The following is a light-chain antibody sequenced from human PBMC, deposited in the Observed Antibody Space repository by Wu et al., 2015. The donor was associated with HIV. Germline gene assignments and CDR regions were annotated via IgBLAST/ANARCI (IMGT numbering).Light chain of an antibody. CDR1: QSVSSY. V-gene: IGKV3-11*01. CDR3: QQRSNWPLX. J-gene: IGKJ4*01. CDR2: DAS. Sequence: EIVLTQSPGTLSLSPGERATLSCRASQSVSSYLAWYQQKPGQAPRLLIYDASNRATGIPARFSGSGSGTDFTLTISSLEPGXFAVYYCQQRSNWPLXLAGGTQV.